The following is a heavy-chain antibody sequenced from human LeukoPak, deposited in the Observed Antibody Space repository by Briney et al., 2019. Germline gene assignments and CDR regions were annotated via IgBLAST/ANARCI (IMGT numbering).Heavy chain of an antibody. CDR2: ISGSGGST. CDR3: AKDYYPHRYFDY. J-gene: IGHJ4*02. Sequence: GGSLRLSCAASGFTFSSYAMSWVRQAPGKGLEWVSAISGSGGSTYYADSVKGRFTISRDNSRNTLYLQMNSLRAEDTAVYYCAKDYYPHRYFDYWGQGTLVTVSS. D-gene: IGHD3-10*01. CDR1: GFTFSSYA. V-gene: IGHV3-23*01.